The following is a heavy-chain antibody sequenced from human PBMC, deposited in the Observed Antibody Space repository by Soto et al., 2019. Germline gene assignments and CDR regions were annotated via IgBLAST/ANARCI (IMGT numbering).Heavy chain of an antibody. CDR3: AKDLGCDSSAAFDI. V-gene: IGHV3-30*06. D-gene: IGHD3-22*01. J-gene: IGHJ3*02. CDR2: RSYKGNNK. Sequence: GSRTLSCAAAGFILGSYGMHWVRQAPERGLGCMADRSYKGNNKYFHDSVKGRFTISRNNSNNTLYRQMNSLRDEYTTVYYCAKDLGCDSSAAFDIWGQGTMVTVSS. CDR1: GFILGSYG.